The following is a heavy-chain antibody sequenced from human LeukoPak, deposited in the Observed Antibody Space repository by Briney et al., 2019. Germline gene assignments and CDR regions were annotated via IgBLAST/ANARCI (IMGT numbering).Heavy chain of an antibody. CDR3: ARTADYYYGSGSFDY. Sequence: PSETLSLTCTVSGGSISSYYWGWIRQPPGKGLEWIGSIYHSGSTYYNPSLKSRVTISVDTSKNQFSLKLSSVTAADTAVYYCARTADYYYGSGSFDYWGQGTLVTVSS. CDR1: GGSISSYY. V-gene: IGHV4-38-2*02. CDR2: IYHSGST. J-gene: IGHJ4*02. D-gene: IGHD3-10*01.